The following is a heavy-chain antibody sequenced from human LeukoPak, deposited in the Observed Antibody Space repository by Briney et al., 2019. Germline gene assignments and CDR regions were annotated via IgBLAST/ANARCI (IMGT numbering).Heavy chain of an antibody. V-gene: IGHV3-9*01. D-gene: IGHD3-22*01. CDR3: ARKDYYDSSGYSNFDY. J-gene: IGHJ4*02. CDR2: ISWNSGSI. Sequence: GGSLRLSCAASGFTFDDYAMHWVRQAPGKGLEWVSGISWNSGSIGYADSVKGRFTISRDNAKNSLYLQMNSLRAEDTAVYYCARKDYYDSSGYSNFDYWGQGTLVTVSS. CDR1: GFTFDDYA.